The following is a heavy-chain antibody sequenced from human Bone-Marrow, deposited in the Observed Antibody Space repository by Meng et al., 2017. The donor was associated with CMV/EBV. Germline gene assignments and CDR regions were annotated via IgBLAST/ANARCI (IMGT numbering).Heavy chain of an antibody. CDR2: IYAAGRT. J-gene: IGHJ4*02. Sequence: GESLKISCAASGFSVSSSYMSWVRQAPGKGLEWVSVIYAAGRTYYADSGMGRFTISRDNSKNMVYLLMDSLTDEDTAVFYCARSSRSGSYPHYFDYWGQGTLVTVSS. V-gene: IGHV3-53*01. D-gene: IGHD1-26*01. CDR1: GFSVSSSY. CDR3: ARSSRSGSYPHYFDY.